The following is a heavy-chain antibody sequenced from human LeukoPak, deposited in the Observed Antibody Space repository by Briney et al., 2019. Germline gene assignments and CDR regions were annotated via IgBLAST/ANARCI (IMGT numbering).Heavy chain of an antibody. Sequence: SETLSLTCTVSGGSISSSSYYWGWIRQPPGKGLEWIGSIYYSGSTYCNPSLKSRVTISVDTSKNQFSLKLSSVTAADTAVYYRARDPSAITMFMTPQGGGHAFDIWGQGTMVTVSS. CDR1: GGSISSSSYY. D-gene: IGHD3-10*02. CDR2: IYYSGST. J-gene: IGHJ3*02. V-gene: IGHV4-39*07. CDR3: ARDPSAITMFMTPQGGGHAFDI.